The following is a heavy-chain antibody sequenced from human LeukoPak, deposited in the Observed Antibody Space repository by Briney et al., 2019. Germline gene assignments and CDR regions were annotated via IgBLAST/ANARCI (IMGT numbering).Heavy chain of an antibody. Sequence: SETLSLTCAVYGGSFSGYYWSWIRQPPGKGLEWIGEINHSGSTNYNPSLKSRVTISVDTSKNQLSLKLSSVTAADTAVYYCARVPLRLGELSSPPIDYWGQGTLVTVSS. V-gene: IGHV4-34*01. CDR3: ARVPLRLGELSSPPIDY. CDR1: GGSFSGYY. D-gene: IGHD3-16*02. CDR2: INHSGST. J-gene: IGHJ4*02.